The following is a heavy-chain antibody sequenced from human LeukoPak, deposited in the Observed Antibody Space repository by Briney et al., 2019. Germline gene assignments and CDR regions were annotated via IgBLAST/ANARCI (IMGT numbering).Heavy chain of an antibody. CDR2: ISGSGGST. D-gene: IGHD3-22*01. CDR1: GFTFSSYA. V-gene: IGHV3-23*01. J-gene: IGHJ5*02. Sequence: GRSLRLSCAASGFTFSSYAMSWVRQAPGKGLEWVSAISGSGGSTYYADSVKGRFTISRDNSKNTLYLQMNSLRAEDTAVYYCAKDPLYYYDSSGPNWFDPWGQGTLVTVSS. CDR3: AKDPLYYYDSSGPNWFDP.